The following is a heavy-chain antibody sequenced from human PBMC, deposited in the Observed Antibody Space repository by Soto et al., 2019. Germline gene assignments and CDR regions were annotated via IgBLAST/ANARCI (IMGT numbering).Heavy chain of an antibody. Sequence: ASVKVSCKASGYTFTSYDINWVRQATGQGLEWMGWMDPNSGNTGYAQKFQGRVTMTRNTSISTAYMELSSLRSEDTAVYYCARDPGYGRGVSFDPWGQGIPVTVSS. CDR3: ARDPGYGRGVSFDP. CDR2: MDPNSGNT. J-gene: IGHJ5*02. D-gene: IGHD2-8*01. CDR1: GYTFTSYD. V-gene: IGHV1-8*01.